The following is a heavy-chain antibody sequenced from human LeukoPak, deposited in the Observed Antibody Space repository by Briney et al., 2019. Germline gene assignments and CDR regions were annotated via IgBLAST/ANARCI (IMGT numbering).Heavy chain of an antibody. CDR1: GFTFSTYS. V-gene: IGHV3-21*01. Sequence: GGSLRLSCAVSGFTFSTYSMNWVRQAPGKGLEWVSSISSSSNYIYYADSVRGRFTISRDNAKNSLSLQMNSLRVEDTAVYYCARGLGSSWYRVWGQGTLVTVSS. CDR2: ISSSSNYI. J-gene: IGHJ4*02. CDR3: ARGLGSSWYRV. D-gene: IGHD6-13*01.